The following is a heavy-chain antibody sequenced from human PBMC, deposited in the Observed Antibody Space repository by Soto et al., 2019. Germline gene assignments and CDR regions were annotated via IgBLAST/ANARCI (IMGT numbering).Heavy chain of an antibody. V-gene: IGHV4-34*01. D-gene: IGHD5-18*01. CDR3: ARCIMGYIPRFVY. J-gene: IGHJ4*02. CDR1: GGSFSVYY. CDR2: INHSGST. Sequence: QVQLQQWGAGLLKPSETLSLTCAVYGGSFSVYYWSWIRQPPGKGLEWIGEINHSGSTNYNPSLKSRATIAVDTSKNQFSLKLSSVTAADTDVYYCARCIMGYIPRFVYWGQGTLVTVSS.